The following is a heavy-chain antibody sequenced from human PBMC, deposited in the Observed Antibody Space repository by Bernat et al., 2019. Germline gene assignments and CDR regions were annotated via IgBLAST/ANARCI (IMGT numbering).Heavy chain of an antibody. J-gene: IGHJ4*02. CDR2: IWYDGSNK. CDR1: GFTFSSYG. V-gene: IGHV3-33*01. CDR3: AREDSSSWGFDY. D-gene: IGHD6-13*01. Sequence: QVQLVESGGGVVQPGRSLRLSRAASGFTFSSYGMHWVRQAPGKGLEWVAVIWYDGSNKYYADSVKGRFTISRDNSKNTLYLQMNSLRAEDTAVYYCAREDSSSWGFDYWGQGTLVTVSS.